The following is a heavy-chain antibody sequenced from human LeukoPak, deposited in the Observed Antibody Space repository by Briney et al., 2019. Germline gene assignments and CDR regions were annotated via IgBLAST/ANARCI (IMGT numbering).Heavy chain of an antibody. J-gene: IGHJ4*02. V-gene: IGHV3-48*03. D-gene: IGHD3-22*01. CDR3: ARDAPSYYYDSSGYYYDY. CDR2: ISSSGSTI. Sequence: GGSLRLSCAASGFTFSSYEMNWVRQAPGKGLEWGSYISSSGSTIYYADSVKGRFTISRDNAKNSLYLQMNSLRAEDTAVYYCARDAPSYYYDSSGYYYDYWGQGTLVTVSS. CDR1: GFTFSSYE.